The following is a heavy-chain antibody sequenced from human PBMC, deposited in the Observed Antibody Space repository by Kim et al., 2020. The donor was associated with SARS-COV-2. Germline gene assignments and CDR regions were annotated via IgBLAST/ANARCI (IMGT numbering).Heavy chain of an antibody. Sequence: GGFLRLSCAASGFTFSDYYMSWIRQAPGKGLERVSYISSSGSTIYYADSVKGRFTISRDNAKNSLYLQMNSLRAEDTAVYYCARVYYYDSSGYYNDYWGQGTLVTVSS. V-gene: IGHV3-11*01. CDR2: ISSSGSTI. CDR3: ARVYYYDSSGYYNDY. J-gene: IGHJ4*02. D-gene: IGHD3-22*01. CDR1: GFTFSDYY.